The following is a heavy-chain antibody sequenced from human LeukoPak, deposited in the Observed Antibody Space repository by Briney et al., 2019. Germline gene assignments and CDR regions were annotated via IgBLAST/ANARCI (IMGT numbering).Heavy chain of an antibody. CDR2: INPDSGGT. CDR1: GYTFTGYY. CDR3: ARDGAGVDY. Sequence: ASVKVSCKASGYTFTGYYIYWVRQAPRQGLEWMGWINPDSGGTNYAQKFQGRVTMTRDTSISTAYMELSRLESDDTAVYYCARDGAGVDYWGQGTLVTVSS. D-gene: IGHD1-26*01. J-gene: IGHJ4*02. V-gene: IGHV1-2*02.